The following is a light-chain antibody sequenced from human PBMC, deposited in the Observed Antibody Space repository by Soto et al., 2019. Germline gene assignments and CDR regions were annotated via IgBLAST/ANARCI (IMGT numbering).Light chain of an antibody. V-gene: IGLV2-14*01. CDR3: SSYTSSSTPYV. Sequence: LTQPASVSGSPGQSITISCTGTSSDVGGYNYVSWYQQHPGKAPELMIYDVSNRPSGVSNRFSGSRSGNTASLTISGLQAEDEADYYCSSYTSSSTPYVFGTGTKVTVL. CDR1: SSDVGGYNY. CDR2: DVS. J-gene: IGLJ1*01.